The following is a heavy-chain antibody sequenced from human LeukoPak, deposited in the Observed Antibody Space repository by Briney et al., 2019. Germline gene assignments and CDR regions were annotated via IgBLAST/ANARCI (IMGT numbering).Heavy chain of an antibody. D-gene: IGHD2-2*01. CDR2: ISSSGSTI. Sequence: GGSLGLSCAASGFTFSDYYMSWIRQAPGKGLEWVSYISSSGSTIYYADSVKGRFTISRDNAKNSLYLQMNSLRAEDTAVYYCARDGDIVVVPAYYMDVWGKGTTVTVSS. CDR1: GFTFSDYY. V-gene: IGHV3-11*04. CDR3: ARDGDIVVVPAYYMDV. J-gene: IGHJ6*03.